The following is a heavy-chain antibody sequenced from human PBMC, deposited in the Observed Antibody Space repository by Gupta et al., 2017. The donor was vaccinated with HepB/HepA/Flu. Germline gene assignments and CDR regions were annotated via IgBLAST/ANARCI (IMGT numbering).Heavy chain of an antibody. J-gene: IGHJ5*02. Sequence: QVQLVQSGSEVKKPGASVKVSCKASGYSFTNYNIDWLRQAPGQRLEWMAWMNPNKGNAASLPKFHGRLNLNSDTYIETAYMELSSLTLEDTALYYCARGDTGRCDPWGKGTLGPVSS. V-gene: IGHV1-8*01. CDR2: MNPNKGNA. CDR3: ARGDTGRCDP. CDR1: GYSFTNYN.